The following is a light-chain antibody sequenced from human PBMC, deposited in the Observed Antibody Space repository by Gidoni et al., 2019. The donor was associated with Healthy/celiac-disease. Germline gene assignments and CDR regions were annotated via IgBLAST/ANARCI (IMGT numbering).Light chain of an antibody. CDR2: DAS. J-gene: IGKJ2*04. CDR1: QGISSA. V-gene: IGKV1-13*02. CDR3: QQFNSWCS. Sequence: AIQLTQSPSSLSASVGDRVTITCRASQGISSAFAWYQQKPGKAAKLLIYDASSVESGVPSRFSGSGSGTDFTLTISSLQPEDFATYYCQQFNSWCSFGQGTKLEIK.